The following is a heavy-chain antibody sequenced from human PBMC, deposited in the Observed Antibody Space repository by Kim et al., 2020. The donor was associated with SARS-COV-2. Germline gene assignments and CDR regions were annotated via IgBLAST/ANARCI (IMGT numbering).Heavy chain of an antibody. Sequence: GGSLRLSCAASGFTFSSYAMHWVRQAPGKGLEWVAVISYDGSNKYYADSVKGRFTISRDNSKNTLYLQMNSLRAEDTAVYYCAREGGRGSPDGAFDIWGQGTMVTVSS. D-gene: IGHD1-26*01. CDR2: ISYDGSNK. V-gene: IGHV3-30*04. CDR3: AREGGRGSPDGAFDI. CDR1: GFTFSSYA. J-gene: IGHJ3*02.